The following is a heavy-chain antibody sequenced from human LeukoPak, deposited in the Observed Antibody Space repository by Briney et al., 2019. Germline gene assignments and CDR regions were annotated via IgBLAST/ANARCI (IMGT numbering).Heavy chain of an antibody. D-gene: IGHD3-10*01. CDR3: ARGLYGSGSYGYGY. CDR1: GGSINNYY. CDR2: IYYSGSS. Sequence: SETLSLTCTVSGGSINNYYWSWIRQSPGKGLEWIGYIYYSGSSNYNPSLKSRVTISIDTSKNQFSLKLSSVTAADTAVYYCARGLYGSGSYGYGYWGQGTLVTVSS. J-gene: IGHJ4*02. V-gene: IGHV4-59*01.